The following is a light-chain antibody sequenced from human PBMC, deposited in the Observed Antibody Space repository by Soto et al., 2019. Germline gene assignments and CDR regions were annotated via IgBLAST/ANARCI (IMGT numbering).Light chain of an antibody. J-gene: IGKJ1*01. Sequence: EIVMTQSPATLSVSPGERATLSCRASQSISSNLAWYQQKPGQAPRLLIYGASTRATGIPASFSGSGSGTDFTLTISSLQSEEFAVYYCQQYNSWPRTFGQGTKVEFK. CDR2: GAS. V-gene: IGKV3-15*01. CDR3: QQYNSWPRT. CDR1: QSISSN.